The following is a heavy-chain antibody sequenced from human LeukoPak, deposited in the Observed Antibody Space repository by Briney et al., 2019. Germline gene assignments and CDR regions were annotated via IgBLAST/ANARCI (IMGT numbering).Heavy chain of an antibody. J-gene: IGHJ4*02. CDR3: ARVSRRYYDFWRDVVRKICYFDY. CDR2: IYYSGST. D-gene: IGHD3-3*01. CDR1: GGSISSYY. Sequence: SETLSLTCTVSGGSISSYYWSWIRQPPGKGLEWIGYIYYSGSTNYNPSLKSRVTISVDTSKNQFSLKLSSVTAADTAVYYCARVSRRYYDFWRDVVRKICYFDYWGQGTLVTVSS. V-gene: IGHV4-59*01.